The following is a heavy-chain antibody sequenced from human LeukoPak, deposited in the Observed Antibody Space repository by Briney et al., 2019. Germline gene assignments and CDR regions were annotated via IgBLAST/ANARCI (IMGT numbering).Heavy chain of an antibody. CDR2: ISSNGYYI. CDR3: AREGGTYSSNLDYFDY. CDR1: GLTFRSHT. V-gene: IGHV3-21*03. J-gene: IGHJ4*02. Sequence: GESLRLSCAASGLTFRSHTINWVRQAPGKGLEWVSSISSNGYYIYYADSVKGRFTISRDNAKNSLYLQMDSLRAEDTAMYYCAREGGTYSSNLDYFDYWGQGTLVTVSS. D-gene: IGHD6-13*01.